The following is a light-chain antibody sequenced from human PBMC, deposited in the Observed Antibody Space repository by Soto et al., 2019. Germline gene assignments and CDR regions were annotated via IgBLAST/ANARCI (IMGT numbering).Light chain of an antibody. CDR3: QQYNSYS. Sequence: DIQMTQSPSTLSASVGDRVTITCRASQSISSWLAWYQQKPGKATKLLIYDASSLESGVPSRFSGSGSGTEFPLTISSLQPDDFATYYCQQYNSYSFGQGTKVEIK. V-gene: IGKV1-5*01. CDR2: DAS. J-gene: IGKJ1*01. CDR1: QSISSW.